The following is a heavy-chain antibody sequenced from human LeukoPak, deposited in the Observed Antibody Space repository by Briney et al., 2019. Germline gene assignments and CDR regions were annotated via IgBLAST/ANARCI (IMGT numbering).Heavy chain of an antibody. V-gene: IGHV3-33*01. CDR2: LWYDGSNK. CDR1: GFTFSSYG. Sequence: GGSLRLSCAASGFTFSSYGMHWVRQAPGKGLEWVAVLWYDGSNKYYADSVKGRFTISRDNSKNTLYLQMNSLRAEDTAVYYCARDYRVGATTGPLWYWGQGTLVTVSS. CDR3: ARDYRVGATTGPLWY. D-gene: IGHD1-26*01. J-gene: IGHJ4*02.